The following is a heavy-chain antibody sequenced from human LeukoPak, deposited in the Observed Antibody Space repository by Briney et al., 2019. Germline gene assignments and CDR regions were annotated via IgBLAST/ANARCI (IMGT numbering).Heavy chain of an antibody. V-gene: IGHV4-4*07. CDR1: GGSISSYY. J-gene: IGHJ4*02. Sequence: PSETLSLTCTVSGGSISSYYWSWIRQPAGKGLEWIGRIYTSGSTNYNPSLKSRVTMSVDTSKNQFSLKLSSVTAADTAVYYCARDNNHYSSGWYSTGFDYWGQGTLVTVSS. CDR3: ARDNNHYSSGWYSTGFDY. D-gene: IGHD6-19*01. CDR2: IYTSGST.